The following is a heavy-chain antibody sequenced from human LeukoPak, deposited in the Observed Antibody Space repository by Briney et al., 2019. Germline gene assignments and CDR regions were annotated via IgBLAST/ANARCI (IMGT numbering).Heavy chain of an antibody. CDR1: GYTFTSYD. D-gene: IGHD5-18*01. V-gene: IGHV1-8*01. CDR3: ARVGYSYGFFNYYYGMDV. Sequence: ASVTVSCKASGYTFTSYDINWVRQATGQGLEWMGWMNPNSGNTGYAQKFQGRVTMTRNTSISTAYMELSSLRSEDTAVYYCARVGYSYGFFNYYYGMDVWGQGTTVTVSS. J-gene: IGHJ6*02. CDR2: MNPNSGNT.